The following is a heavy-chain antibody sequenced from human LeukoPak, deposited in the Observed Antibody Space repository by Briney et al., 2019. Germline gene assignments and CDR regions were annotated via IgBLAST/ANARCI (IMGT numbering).Heavy chain of an antibody. CDR3: ARDLGYSGYDYFDY. V-gene: IGHV3-30*04. CDR2: ISYDGSNK. Sequence: HPGGSLRLSCAASGFTFSSYAMHWVRQAPGKGLEWVAVISYDGSNKYYADSVKGRFTISRDNSKNTLYLQMNSLRAEDTAAYYCARDLGYSGYDYFDYWGQGTLVTVSS. CDR1: GFTFSSYA. D-gene: IGHD5-12*01. J-gene: IGHJ4*02.